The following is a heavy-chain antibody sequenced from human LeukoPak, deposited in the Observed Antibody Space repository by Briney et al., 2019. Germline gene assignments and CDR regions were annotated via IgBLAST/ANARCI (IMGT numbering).Heavy chain of an antibody. V-gene: IGHV3-7*01. D-gene: IGHD5-12*01. Sequence: PGGSLRLSCAASGFTFSHHWMNWVRQAPGEGLKWVATINQDGSEKHYVDPVKGRFIISRDNAKNSLFLQMNSLRAEDTAVYYCGRGWPGYTSPLDYWGQGILVAVSS. J-gene: IGHJ4*02. CDR3: GRGWPGYTSPLDY. CDR2: INQDGSEK. CDR1: GFTFSHHW.